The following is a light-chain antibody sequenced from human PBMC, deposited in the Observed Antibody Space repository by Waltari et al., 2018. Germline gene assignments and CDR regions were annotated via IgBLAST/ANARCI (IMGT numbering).Light chain of an antibody. CDR2: EDD. V-gene: IGLV6-57*03. CDR1: SGSIASNY. CDR3: QSYDSSNLWV. Sequence: NFMLTQPHSVSESPGKTITISCTRSSGSIASNYVQWYRQRPGSAPTTVIYEDDQRPSGVPDRLSGSIDSASNSASLTISGLKTEDEADYYCQSYDSSNLWVFGGATKLTVL. J-gene: IGLJ3*02.